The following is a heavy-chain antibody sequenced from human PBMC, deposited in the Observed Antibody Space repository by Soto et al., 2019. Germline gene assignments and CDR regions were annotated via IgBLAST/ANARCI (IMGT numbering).Heavy chain of an antibody. J-gene: IGHJ6*02. V-gene: IGHV3-23*01. CDR2: ISGSGGST. Sequence: GGSLRLSCAASGFTFSSYAMSWVRQAPGKGLEWVSAISGSGGSTYYADSVKGRFTISRDNSKNTLYLQMNSLRAEDTAVYYCARTGDFDWLPREYGMDVWGQGTTVTVSS. CDR3: ARTGDFDWLPREYGMDV. CDR1: GFTFSSYA. D-gene: IGHD3-9*01.